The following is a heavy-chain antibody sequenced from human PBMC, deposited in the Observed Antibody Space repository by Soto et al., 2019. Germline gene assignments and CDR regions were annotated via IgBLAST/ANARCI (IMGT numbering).Heavy chain of an antibody. CDR2: IYYSGST. D-gene: IGHD3-22*01. J-gene: IGHJ5*02. CDR3: ARESKYDTSGYPPWFAP. Sequence: QVQLQESGPGLVKPSQTLSLTCTVSVASISSGGYYWSWIRQHPGEGLEWIGYIYYSGSTSYNPSLKSRVTISVDTSKNQFSLKMSSVTDADTAVYYCARESKYDTSGYPPWFAPWCQGNLVTVSS. CDR1: VASISSGGYY. V-gene: IGHV4-31*03.